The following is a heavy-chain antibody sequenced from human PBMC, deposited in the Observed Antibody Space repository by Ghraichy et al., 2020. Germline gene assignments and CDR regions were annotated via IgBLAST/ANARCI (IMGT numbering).Heavy chain of an antibody. CDR3: LTFGGPIAPGY. CDR1: GFTVSSNH. V-gene: IGHV3-66*02. D-gene: IGHD3-16*01. J-gene: IGHJ4*02. Sequence: LSLTCAASGFTVSSNHMSWVRQSVGKGLEWVSTIYSGGNTLYADSVERRFTISRDSSKSTLYLQMNSLRVEDTAVYFCLTFGGPIAPGYSGQGTLVSVSS. CDR2: IYSGGNT.